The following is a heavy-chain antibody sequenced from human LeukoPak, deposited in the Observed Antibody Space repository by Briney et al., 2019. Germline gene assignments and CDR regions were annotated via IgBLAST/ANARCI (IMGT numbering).Heavy chain of an antibody. CDR3: ARASGSSAVPFDY. J-gene: IGHJ4*02. D-gene: IGHD3-10*01. CDR2: IAPSSGTT. V-gene: IGHV1-46*01. Sequence: ASVKVSCKASGYTFTSNYMHWVGQAPGQGLEWMGVIAPSSGTTSYAQKFQGRVTMTRDTSTSTLYMELSSLTSEDTAVYYCARASGSSAVPFDYWGQGTLVTVSS. CDR1: GYTFTSNY.